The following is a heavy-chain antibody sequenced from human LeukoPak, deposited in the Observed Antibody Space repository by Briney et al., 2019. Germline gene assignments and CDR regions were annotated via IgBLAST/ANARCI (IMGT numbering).Heavy chain of an antibody. V-gene: IGHV1-69*04. J-gene: IGHJ6*02. CDR2: IIPILGIA. D-gene: IGHD6-25*01. CDR3: ASVAPGQDVFGMDV. Sequence: SVKVSCKASGGTFSSNAISWVRQAPGQGLEWMGRIIPILGIANYAQKFQGRVTITADKSTSTAYMELSSLRSEDTAVYYCASVAPGQDVFGMDVWGQGTTVTVSS. CDR1: GGTFSSNA.